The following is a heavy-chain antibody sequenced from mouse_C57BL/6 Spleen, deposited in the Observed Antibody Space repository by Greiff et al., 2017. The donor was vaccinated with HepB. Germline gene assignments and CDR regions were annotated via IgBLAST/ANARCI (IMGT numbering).Heavy chain of an antibody. CDR1: GYTFTSYR. CDR3: ARRLGQAWFAY. J-gene: IGHJ3*01. Sequence: VQLQQSGAELVKPGASVKMSCKASGYTFTSYRITWVKQRPGQGLEWIGDIYPGSGSTNYNEKFKSKATLTVDTSSSTAYMQLSSLTSEDSAVYYCARRLGQAWFAYWGQGTLVTVSA. V-gene: IGHV1-55*01. CDR2: IYPGSGST. D-gene: IGHD3-3*01.